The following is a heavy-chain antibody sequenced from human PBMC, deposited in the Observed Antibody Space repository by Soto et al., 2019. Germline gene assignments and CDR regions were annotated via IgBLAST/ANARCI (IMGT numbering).Heavy chain of an antibody. J-gene: IGHJ4*02. CDR1: GFAFTSYE. Sequence: GSLRLPCSASGFAFTSYEMNWVRQAPGKGLEWISYISDSGSTIHYAGSVEGRFTISRDNAKNSLYLQMISLRAEDTAVYYCERFLHYVYRSGTYYSGFDRWGQGTLVTVYS. D-gene: IGHD3-10*01. CDR2: ISDSGSTI. CDR3: ERFLHYVYRSGTYYSGFDR. V-gene: IGHV3-48*03.